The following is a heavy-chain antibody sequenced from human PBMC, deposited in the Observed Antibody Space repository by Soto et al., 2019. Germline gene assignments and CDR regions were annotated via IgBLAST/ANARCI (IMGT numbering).Heavy chain of an antibody. CDR3: ARDALRGNDAFDI. D-gene: IGHD4-17*01. V-gene: IGHV6-1*01. Sequence: PSQTLSLTCAISVDSVSSNSAACNFILQSPSRGLEWLGRTYYRSKWYHDYAVSVKSRITINPDTSKNQFSLQLNSVTPEDTAVYYCARDALRGNDAFDIWDQGTMVTVSS. CDR1: VDSVSSNSAA. J-gene: IGHJ3*02. CDR2: TYYRSKWYH.